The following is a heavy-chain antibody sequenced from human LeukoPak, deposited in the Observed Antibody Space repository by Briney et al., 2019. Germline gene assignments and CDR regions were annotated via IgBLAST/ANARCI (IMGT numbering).Heavy chain of an antibody. CDR1: GGSISSSSYY. D-gene: IGHD7-27*01. V-gene: IGHV4-39*01. Sequence: SETLSLTCTVSGGSISSSSYYWGWIRQPPGKGLEWIGSIYYSGSTYYNPSLKSRATISVDTSTNQFSLKLSSVTAADTAVYYCARLQGANRGPCRYFDLWGRGTLVTVSS. CDR3: ARLQGANRGPCRYFDL. CDR2: IYYSGST. J-gene: IGHJ2*01.